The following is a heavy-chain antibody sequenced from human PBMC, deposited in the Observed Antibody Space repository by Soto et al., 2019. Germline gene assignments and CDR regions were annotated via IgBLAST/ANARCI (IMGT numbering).Heavy chain of an antibody. CDR3: ASQHLSGSYPNYYFDY. CDR2: TYYRSKWYN. V-gene: IGHV6-1*01. D-gene: IGHD1-26*01. CDR1: GDSVSSNSAA. Sequence: PSQTLSLTCAISGDSVSSNSAAWNWIRQSPSRGLEWLGRTYYRSKWYNDYAVSVKSRITINPDTSKNQFSLQLNSVTPEDTAVYYCASQHLSGSYPNYYFDYWGQGTLVTVSS. J-gene: IGHJ4*02.